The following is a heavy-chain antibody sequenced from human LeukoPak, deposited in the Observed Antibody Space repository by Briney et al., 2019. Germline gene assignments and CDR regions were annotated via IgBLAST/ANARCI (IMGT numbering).Heavy chain of an antibody. V-gene: IGHV3-23*01. D-gene: IGHD2-15*01. J-gene: IGHJ6*03. CDR3: AKDMVVAANLRLGYYMDV. CDR2: ISGSGGST. Sequence: PGGSLRHSCVASGFTFSSYAMSWVRPDPGKGLEWVSAISGSGGSTYYADSVKGRFTISRDNSKNTLYLQMNSLRAEDTAVYYCAKDMVVAANLRLGYYMDVWGKGTTVTVSS. CDR1: GFTFSSYA.